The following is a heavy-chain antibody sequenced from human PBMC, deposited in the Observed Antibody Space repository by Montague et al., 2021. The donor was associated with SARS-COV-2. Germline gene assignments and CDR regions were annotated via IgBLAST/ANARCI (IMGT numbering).Heavy chain of an antibody. Sequence: TLSLTCAASGGSIITGSNFYWGWIRQSAGKGLEWIGRIHSSGGTNYNPSLKSRLTMSVDSSANQFSLKLTSVTAADTAVYYCARDYYDSTGLNWFDPWGQGLLVTVSS. D-gene: IGHD3-22*01. CDR1: GGSIITGSNFY. J-gene: IGHJ5*02. CDR3: ARDYYDSTGLNWFDP. CDR2: IHSSGGT. V-gene: IGHV4-61*02.